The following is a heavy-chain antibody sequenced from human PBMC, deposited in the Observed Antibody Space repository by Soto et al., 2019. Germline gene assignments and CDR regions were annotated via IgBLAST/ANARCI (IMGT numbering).Heavy chain of an antibody. J-gene: IGHJ4*01. V-gene: IGHV3-23*01. CDR1: GFIFSTYD. CDR2: FGGRDSDT. CDR3: ARVGNWHSFDY. Sequence: WGSLRLSCAASGFIFSTYDMTWVRQAPGKGLEWVSVFGGRDSDTHYADSVKGRFTISRDNSKNTLYLQMNTLRAEDTAVYYCARVGNWHSFDYWGHGTLVTVSS. D-gene: IGHD1-1*01.